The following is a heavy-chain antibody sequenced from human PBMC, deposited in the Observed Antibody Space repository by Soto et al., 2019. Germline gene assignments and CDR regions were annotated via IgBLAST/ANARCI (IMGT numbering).Heavy chain of an antibody. Sequence: SETLSLTCTVSGGSISSYYWSWIRQPPGKGLGWIGYIYYSGSTNYNPSLKSRVTISVDTSKNQFSLKLSSVTAADTAVYYCARGRTYGETFDPWGQGTLVTVSS. CDR3: ARGRTYGETFDP. J-gene: IGHJ5*02. CDR1: GGSISSYY. D-gene: IGHD4-17*01. V-gene: IGHV4-59*01. CDR2: IYYSGST.